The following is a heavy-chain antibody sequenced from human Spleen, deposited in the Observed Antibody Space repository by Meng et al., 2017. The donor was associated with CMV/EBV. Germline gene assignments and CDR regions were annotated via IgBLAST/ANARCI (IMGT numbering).Heavy chain of an antibody. CDR2: ISASGRFT. CDR1: GFTFSSYT. V-gene: IGHV3-21*01. Sequence: GGSLRLSCAASGFTFSSYTMTWVRQAPGKGLEWVSTISASGRFTYYADSVKGRVTISRDNAKNLLYLQMNYLRAEDTAVYYCARGGADDSWGQGTLVTVSS. CDR3: ARGGADDS. J-gene: IGHJ4*02. D-gene: IGHD1-26*01.